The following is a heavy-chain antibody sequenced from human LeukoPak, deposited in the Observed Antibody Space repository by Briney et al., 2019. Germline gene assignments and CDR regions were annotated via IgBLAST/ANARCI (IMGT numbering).Heavy chain of an antibody. Sequence: SVKVSCKASGGTFSSYAISWVRQAPGQGLEWMGGIIPIFGTANYAQKFQGRVTITADESTSTAYMELSSLRSEDTAVYYCARDANYHDSDAYYDALDIWGQGTLVTVSS. CDR1: GGTFSSYA. D-gene: IGHD3-16*01. CDR2: IIPIFGTA. CDR3: ARDANYHDSDAYYDALDI. J-gene: IGHJ3*02. V-gene: IGHV1-69*01.